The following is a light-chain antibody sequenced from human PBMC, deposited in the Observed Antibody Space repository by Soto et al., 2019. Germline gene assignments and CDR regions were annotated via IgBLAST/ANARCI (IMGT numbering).Light chain of an antibody. Sequence: EIVLTQSPSTQSLSPGERATHSCRASQSVSNNYLAWYQQKPGQAPRLLIYGASNRATGIPDRFSGSGSGTDFTLTISRLEPEDFAVYYCQQYGSSGTFGQGTKVDIK. J-gene: IGKJ1*01. CDR1: QSVSNNY. V-gene: IGKV3-20*01. CDR3: QQYGSSGT. CDR2: GAS.